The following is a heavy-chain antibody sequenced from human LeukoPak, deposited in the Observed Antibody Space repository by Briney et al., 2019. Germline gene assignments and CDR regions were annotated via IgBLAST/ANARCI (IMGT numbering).Heavy chain of an antibody. V-gene: IGHV3-7*01. CDR3: ARDLGPYYCGSRNFQHDAFDI. CDR1: GFTFSRYW. CDR2: IKHDGSED. J-gene: IGHJ3*02. Sequence: GGSLRLSCEVSGFTFSRYWMSWVRQAPGKGLEWVANIKHDGSEDYYVDSVKGRFTISRDNAKNSLYLQMNSLRAEDTAVYYCARDLGPYYCGSRNFQHDAFDIWGQGTMVTVSS. D-gene: IGHD3-10*01.